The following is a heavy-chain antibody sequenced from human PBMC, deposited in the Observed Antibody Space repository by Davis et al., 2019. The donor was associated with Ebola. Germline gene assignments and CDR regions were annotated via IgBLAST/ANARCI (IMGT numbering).Heavy chain of an antibody. V-gene: IGHV3-48*02. CDR1: GFTFSSYS. Sequence: GESLKISCAASGFTFSSYSMNWVRQAPGKGLEWVSYISSSSSTIYYADSVKGRFTISRDNAKNSLYLQMNSPRDEDTAVYYCARSDLFWSGYHYYYYGMDVWGQGTTVTVSS. CDR2: ISSSSSTI. J-gene: IGHJ6*02. D-gene: IGHD3-3*01. CDR3: ARSDLFWSGYHYYYYGMDV.